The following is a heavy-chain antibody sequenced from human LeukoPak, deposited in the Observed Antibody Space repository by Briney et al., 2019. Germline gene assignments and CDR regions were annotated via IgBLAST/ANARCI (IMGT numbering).Heavy chain of an antibody. J-gene: IGHJ4*02. Sequence: GESLKISCKGSGYSFTSYWIGWVRQMPGKGLEWMGIIYPGDSETTYSPSFQGHVTISADKSISTAYLQWSSLKASDTAIYYCARSTWAFCSGGSCLHFDYWGQGTLVTVSS. CDR3: ARSTWAFCSGGSCLHFDY. D-gene: IGHD2-15*01. V-gene: IGHV5-51*01. CDR1: GYSFTSYW. CDR2: IYPGDSET.